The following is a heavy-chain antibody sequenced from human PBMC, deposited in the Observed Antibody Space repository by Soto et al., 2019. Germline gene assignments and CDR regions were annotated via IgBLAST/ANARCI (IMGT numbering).Heavy chain of an antibody. CDR2: ISSSGSTI. CDR3: ARDGDNSGSYYYYYYGMDV. V-gene: IGHV3-48*03. Sequence: GGSLRLSCAASGFTFSSYEMNWVRQAPGKGLEWVSYISSSGSTIYYADSVKGRFTISRDNAKNSLYLQMNSLRAEDAAVDYCARDGDNSGSYYYYYYGMDVWGQGTTVTVSS. D-gene: IGHD1-26*01. J-gene: IGHJ6*02. CDR1: GFTFSSYE.